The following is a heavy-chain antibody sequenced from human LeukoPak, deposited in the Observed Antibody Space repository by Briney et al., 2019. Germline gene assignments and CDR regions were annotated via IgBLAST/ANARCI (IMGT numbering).Heavy chain of an antibody. CDR3: AKSRTDYWGSGSYVGGFDH. Sequence: GGSLRLSCAASGFSFSSFAMSWVRQVPGKGLEWVSGLSGSGSRTDYADSVKGRFTISRDNSNNTLYLQMNSLRVEDTAVYYCAKSRTDYWGSGSYVGGFDHWGQGALVTVSS. CDR2: LSGSGSRT. D-gene: IGHD3-10*01. CDR1: GFSFSSFA. V-gene: IGHV3-23*01. J-gene: IGHJ4*02.